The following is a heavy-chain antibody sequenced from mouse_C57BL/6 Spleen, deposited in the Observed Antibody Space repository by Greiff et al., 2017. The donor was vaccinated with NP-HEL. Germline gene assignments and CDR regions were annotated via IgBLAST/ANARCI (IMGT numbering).Heavy chain of an antibody. CDR2: ISDGGSYT. J-gene: IGHJ2*01. D-gene: IGHD2-3*01. Sequence: DVMLVESGGGLVKPGGSLKLSCAASGFTFSSYAMSWVRQTPEKRLEWVATISDGGSYTYYPDNVKGRFTISRDNAKNNLYLQMSHLKSEDTAMYYCARAPDGYYRYYFDYWGQGTTLTVSS. CDR3: ARAPDGYYRYYFDY. CDR1: GFTFSSYA. V-gene: IGHV5-4*03.